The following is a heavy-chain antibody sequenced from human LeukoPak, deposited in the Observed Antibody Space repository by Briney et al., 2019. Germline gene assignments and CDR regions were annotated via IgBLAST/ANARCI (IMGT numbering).Heavy chain of an antibody. CDR1: GGTFSSYA. D-gene: IGHD5-18*01. CDR2: IIPIFGTA. Sequence: SVKVSCKASGGTFSSYAISWVRQAPGQGLELMGRIIPIFGTANYAQKFQGRVTITTDESTSTAYMELSSLRSEDTAVYYCAIGPIQLWLIYFDYWGQGTPVTVSS. J-gene: IGHJ4*02. CDR3: AIGPIQLWLIYFDY. V-gene: IGHV1-69*05.